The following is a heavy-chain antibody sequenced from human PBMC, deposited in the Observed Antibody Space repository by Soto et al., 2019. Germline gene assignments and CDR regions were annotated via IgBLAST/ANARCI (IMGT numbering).Heavy chain of an antibody. J-gene: IGHJ6*02. CDR3: TTDLPTTVTTFWNYYGMDV. CDR2: IKSKTDGGTT. CDR1: GFTFSNAW. Sequence: GGSLRLSCAASGFTFSNAWMNWVRQAPGKGLEWVGRIKSKTDGGTTDYAAPVKGRFTISRDDSKNTLYLQMNSLKTEDTAVYYCTTDLPTTVTTFWNYYGMDVWGQGTTVTVSS. V-gene: IGHV3-15*07. D-gene: IGHD4-17*01.